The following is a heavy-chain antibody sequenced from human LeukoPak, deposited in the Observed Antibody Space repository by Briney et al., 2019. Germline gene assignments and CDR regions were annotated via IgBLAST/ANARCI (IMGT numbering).Heavy chain of an antibody. CDR3: ARVLVLTGYYSYFDY. V-gene: IGHV3-48*01. J-gene: IGHJ4*02. D-gene: IGHD3-9*01. CDR1: GFTFSSYE. Sequence: GGSLRLSCAASGFTFSSYEMNWVRQAPGKGLEWVSYISSSSSTIYYADSVKGRFTISRDNAKNSLYLQMNSLRAEDTAVYYCARVLVLTGYYSYFDYWGQGTLVTVSS. CDR2: ISSSSSTI.